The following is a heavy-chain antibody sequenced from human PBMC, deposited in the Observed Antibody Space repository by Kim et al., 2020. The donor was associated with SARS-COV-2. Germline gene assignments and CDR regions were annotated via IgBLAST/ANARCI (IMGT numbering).Heavy chain of an antibody. D-gene: IGHD6-19*01. CDR2: ISSSSSYI. CDR3: ARDGIIAVAGTGLPYYFDY. V-gene: IGHV3-21*01. CDR1: GFTFSSYS. J-gene: IGHJ4*02. Sequence: GGSLRLSCAASGFTFSSYSMNWVRQAPGKGLEWVSSISSSSSYIYYADSVKGRFTISRDNAKNSLYLQMNSLRAEDTAVYYCARDGIIAVAGTGLPYYFDYWGQGTLVTVSS.